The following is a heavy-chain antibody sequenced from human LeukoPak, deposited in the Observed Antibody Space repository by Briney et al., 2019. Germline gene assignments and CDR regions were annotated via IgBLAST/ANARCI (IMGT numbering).Heavy chain of an antibody. V-gene: IGHV1-2*02. J-gene: IGHJ3*02. CDR2: INPNSGGT. Sequence: ASVKVSCKASGYTCTGYYMHWVRQAPGQGLEWMGWINPNSGGTNYAQKFQGRVTMTRDTSISTAYMELSRLRSDDTAVYCCARRSYPIAVAGTRGDAFDIWGQGTMVTVSS. CDR1: GYTCTGYY. CDR3: ARRSYPIAVAGTRGDAFDI. D-gene: IGHD6-19*01.